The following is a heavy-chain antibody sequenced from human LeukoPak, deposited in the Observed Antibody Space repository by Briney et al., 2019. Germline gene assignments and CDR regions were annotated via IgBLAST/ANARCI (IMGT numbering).Heavy chain of an antibody. V-gene: IGHV4-39*01. J-gene: IGHJ4*02. Sequence: SETLSLTCTVSGGSISSSGYYWTWIRQHPGKGLEWIGYVYYSGSTYYNPSLKSRVTISVDTSKNQFSLKLSSVTAADTAVYYCARFYDYVWGSYPAQDYWGQGTLVTVSS. CDR2: VYYSGST. CDR3: ARFYDYVWGSYPAQDY. CDR1: GGSISSSGYY. D-gene: IGHD3-16*02.